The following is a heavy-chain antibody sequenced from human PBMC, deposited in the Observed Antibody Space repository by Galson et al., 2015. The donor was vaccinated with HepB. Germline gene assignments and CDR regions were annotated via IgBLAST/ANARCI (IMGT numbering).Heavy chain of an antibody. D-gene: IGHD3-16*01. CDR3: ARARGRYGTYGMDV. V-gene: IGHV3-30*04. Sequence: SLRLSCAASGFKFGSSAMHWVRQAPGKGLEWVAVISYDGSERSYADSVKGRRFTASRDNPKSTLFLQMNSPRDEDTAVYFCARARGRYGTYGMDVWGQGTTVIVSS. CDR1: GFKFGSSA. J-gene: IGHJ6*02. CDR2: ISYDGSER.